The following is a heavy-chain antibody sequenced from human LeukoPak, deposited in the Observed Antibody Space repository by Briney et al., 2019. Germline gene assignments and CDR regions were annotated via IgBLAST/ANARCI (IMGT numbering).Heavy chain of an antibody. CDR3: ARGARLFLRGRRGTYYFDY. J-gene: IGHJ4*02. Sequence: KPSETLSLTCTVSGGSINDAYWSWIRQSPGKGLEWIGEINHSGSTNYNPSLKSRVTISVDTSKNQFSLKLSSVTAADTAVYYCARGARLFLRGRRGTYYFDYWGQGTLVTVSS. CDR2: INHSGST. CDR1: GGSINDAY. V-gene: IGHV4-34*01. D-gene: IGHD3-10*01.